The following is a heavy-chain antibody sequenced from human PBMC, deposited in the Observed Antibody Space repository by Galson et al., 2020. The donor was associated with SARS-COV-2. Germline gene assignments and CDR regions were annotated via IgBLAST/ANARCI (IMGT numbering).Heavy chain of an antibody. CDR3: ERNGVPGYS. Sequence: SETLSLTCSVSGFSFSGYYWSWIRQPPGKGLEWSGIIYYSGATHYNASLQSRVTISLDTSENQFSLRLTSVTAADTAVYYCERNGVPGYSWGPGTLVTVSS. V-gene: IGHV4-59*01. D-gene: IGHD6-19*01. CDR2: IYYSGAT. CDR1: GFSFSGYY. J-gene: IGHJ4*02.